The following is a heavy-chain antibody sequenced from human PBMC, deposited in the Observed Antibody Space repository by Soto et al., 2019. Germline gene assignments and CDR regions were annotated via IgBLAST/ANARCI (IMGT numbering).Heavy chain of an antibody. J-gene: IGHJ5*02. CDR1: GGSISSYY. D-gene: IGHD4-17*01. V-gene: IGHV4-59*12. Sequence: SETLSLTCTVSGGSISSYYWSWIRQPPGKGLEWIGYIYYSGSTNYSPSLKSRVTISVDRSKNQFSLKLSSVTAADTAVYYCARETYGDYVGYFDPWGQGTLVTVSS. CDR3: ARETYGDYVGYFDP. CDR2: IYYSGST.